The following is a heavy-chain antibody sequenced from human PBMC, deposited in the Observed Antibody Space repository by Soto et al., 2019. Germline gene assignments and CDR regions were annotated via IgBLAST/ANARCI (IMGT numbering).Heavy chain of an antibody. Sequence: PGGSLRLSCAASGFTLADYAMQWVQQAPGKGMEWFSRMSWNSGSIGYAYSVNGRFTSSRDSGKNSLYLQMNSLRAEATALYYCAKDRGIAVAGNAACGIWGQGTMVTASS. CDR1: GFTLADYA. CDR3: AKDRGIAVAGNAACGI. CDR2: MSWNSGSI. J-gene: IGHJ3*02. D-gene: IGHD6-19*01. V-gene: IGHV3-9*01.